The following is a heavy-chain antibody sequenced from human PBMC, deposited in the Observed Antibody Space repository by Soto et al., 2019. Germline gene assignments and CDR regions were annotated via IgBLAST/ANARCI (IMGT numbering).Heavy chain of an antibody. J-gene: IGHJ4*02. V-gene: IGHV3-23*01. CDR1: GFTFSSYA. D-gene: IGHD1-26*01. Sequence: EVQLLESGGGLVQPGGSLRLSCAASGFTFSSYAMRWVRQAPVKGLEWVSAISGSGGSTYYADSVKGRFTISRDNSKNTLYLQMNRRRAEATAVYYCARRGSGSYDDYWGQGTLVTVSS. CDR2: ISGSGGST. CDR3: ARRGSGSYDDY.